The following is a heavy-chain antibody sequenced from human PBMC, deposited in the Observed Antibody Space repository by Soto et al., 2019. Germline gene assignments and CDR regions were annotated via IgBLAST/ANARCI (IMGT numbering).Heavy chain of an antibody. D-gene: IGHD6-6*01. CDR2: IIPIFGTA. J-gene: IGHJ4*02. Sequence: XVKVSCMASGVTFSSYAISWVGQAPGQGLEWMGGIIPIFGTANYAQKFQGRVTITADESTSTAYMELSSLRSEDTAVYYCARRPYSSSSAYFDYWGQGTLVTVSS. CDR3: ARRPYSSSSAYFDY. CDR1: GVTFSSYA. V-gene: IGHV1-69*13.